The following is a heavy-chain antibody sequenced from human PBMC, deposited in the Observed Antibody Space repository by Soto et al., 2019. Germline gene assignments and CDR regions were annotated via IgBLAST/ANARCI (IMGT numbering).Heavy chain of an antibody. CDR1: GFTFSSYG. CDR2: IWYDGSNK. CDR3: ARDGSGYCSSTSCQYYYYYGMDV. D-gene: IGHD2-2*01. J-gene: IGHJ6*02. V-gene: IGHV3-33*01. Sequence: GGSLRLSCAASGFTFSSYGMHWVRQAPGKGLEWVAVIWYDGSNKYYADSVKGRFTISRDNSKNTLYLQMNSLRAEDTAVYYCARDGSGYCSSTSCQYYYYYGMDVWGQGTTVTVSS.